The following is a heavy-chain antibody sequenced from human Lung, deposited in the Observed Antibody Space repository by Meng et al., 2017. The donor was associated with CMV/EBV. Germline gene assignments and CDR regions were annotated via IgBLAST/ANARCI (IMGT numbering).Heavy chain of an antibody. Sequence: VQLGESRGDLVTPGGSLILSCAASGFTFNYYWMHWVRQSPGKGLVWVPRINSDGSVTDYADSVRGRFTISRDNAKNMLYLQMNTLRAEDTAVYFCARGNIGGDFWGQGSLVTVSS. CDR3: ARGNIGGDF. V-gene: IGHV3-74*01. CDR1: GFTFNYYW. J-gene: IGHJ4*02. D-gene: IGHD5-12*01. CDR2: INSDGSVT.